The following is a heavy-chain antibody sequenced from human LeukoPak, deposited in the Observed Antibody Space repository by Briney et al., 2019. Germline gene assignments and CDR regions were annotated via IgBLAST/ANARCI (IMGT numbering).Heavy chain of an antibody. Sequence: PGGSLRLSCAASGFTFSSYAISWVRQAPGQGLEWMGRIIPILGIANYAQKFQGRVTITADKSTSTAYMELSSLRSEDTAVYYCARDRDYGDYEGYYYYGMDVWGQGTTVTVSS. D-gene: IGHD4-17*01. J-gene: IGHJ6*02. CDR2: IIPILGIA. V-gene: IGHV1-69*04. CDR3: ARDRDYGDYEGYYYYGMDV. CDR1: GFTFSSYA.